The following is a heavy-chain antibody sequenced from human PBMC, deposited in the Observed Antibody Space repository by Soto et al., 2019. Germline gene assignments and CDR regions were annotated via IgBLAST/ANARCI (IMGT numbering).Heavy chain of an antibody. CDR1: EGALSGDY. J-gene: IGHJ6*03. D-gene: IGHD6-6*01. CDR3: SRYSSSSPYYYYYMDV. V-gene: IGHV4-59*08. CDR2: VYYSEST. Sequence: SGTVALTGAVSEGALSGDYWSWTRQPPGKGLEWIGYVYYSESTNYNPSLKSRVTISVDTSKSQFSLKLSSVSAADAAVYFCSRYSSSSPYYYYYMDVWGKGTTVTVSS.